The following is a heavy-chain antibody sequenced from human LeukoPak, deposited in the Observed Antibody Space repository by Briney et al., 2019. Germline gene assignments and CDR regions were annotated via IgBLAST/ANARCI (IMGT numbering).Heavy chain of an antibody. D-gene: IGHD3-22*01. Sequence: TLGGSLRLSCAASGFTFSNAWMSWVRQAPGKGLEWGGRIKSKTDGGATHYAAPVKGRFTISRDDSKNTLYLQMNSLKTEDTAVYYCTTEAYYYDSGAIKYFDYWGQGTLVTVSS. V-gene: IGHV3-15*01. CDR1: GFTFSNAW. CDR3: TTEAYYYDSGAIKYFDY. CDR2: IKSKTDGGAT. J-gene: IGHJ4*02.